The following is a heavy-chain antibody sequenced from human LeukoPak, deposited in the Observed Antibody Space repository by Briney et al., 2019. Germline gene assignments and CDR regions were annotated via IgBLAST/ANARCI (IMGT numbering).Heavy chain of an antibody. CDR2: IRYDGSNK. D-gene: IGHD6-19*01. V-gene: IGHV3-30*02. J-gene: IGHJ4*02. CDR3: AREEGSGWYLDY. Sequence: PGGSLRLSCAASGFTFSSYGMHWVRQAPGKGLEWVAFIRYDGSNKYYADSVKGRFTISRDNAKNSLYLQMNSLRAEDTAVYYCAREEGSGWYLDYWGQGTLVTVSS. CDR1: GFTFSSYG.